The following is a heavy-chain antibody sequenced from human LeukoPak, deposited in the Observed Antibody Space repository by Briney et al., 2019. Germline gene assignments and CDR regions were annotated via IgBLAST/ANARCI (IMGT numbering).Heavy chain of an antibody. D-gene: IGHD3-22*01. CDR2: IYYIGST. Sequence: SEALSLTCAVSGGSISSGGYSWSWIRQPPGTGLEWLGYIYYIGSTYYNPSLKSRVTISVDTSKNQFSLKLSSVTAADTAVYYCARVVITTVGYYMDVWGKGTTVTVSS. CDR1: GGSISSGGYS. CDR3: ARVVITTVGYYMDV. J-gene: IGHJ6*03. V-gene: IGHV4-30-4*07.